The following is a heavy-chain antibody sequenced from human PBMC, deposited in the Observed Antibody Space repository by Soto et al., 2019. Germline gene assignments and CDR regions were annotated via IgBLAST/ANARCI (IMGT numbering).Heavy chain of an antibody. Sequence: GVLRLSCAASGFTFSSYSMNWVRQAPGKGLEWVSSISSSSSYIYYADSVKGLFTISRDNAKNSLYLQMNSLRAEDTAVYYCARESRYSGYDWDYWGQGTLVTVS. CDR1: GFTFSSYS. D-gene: IGHD5-12*01. CDR2: ISSSSSYI. J-gene: IGHJ4*02. CDR3: ARESRYSGYDWDY. V-gene: IGHV3-21*01.